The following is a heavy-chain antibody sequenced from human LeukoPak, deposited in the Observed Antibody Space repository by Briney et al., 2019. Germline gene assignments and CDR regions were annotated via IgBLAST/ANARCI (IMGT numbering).Heavy chain of an antibody. V-gene: IGHV3-21*01. CDR2: ISSSSSYI. Sequence: PGGSLRLSCAASGFTFSSYSMNWDRQAPGKGLEWVSSISSSSSYIYYADSVKGRFTISRDNAKNSLYLQMNSLRAEDTAVYYCARDNSSSSLIPPDYWGQGTLVTVSS. J-gene: IGHJ4*02. D-gene: IGHD6-6*01. CDR3: ARDNSSSSLIPPDY. CDR1: GFTFSSYS.